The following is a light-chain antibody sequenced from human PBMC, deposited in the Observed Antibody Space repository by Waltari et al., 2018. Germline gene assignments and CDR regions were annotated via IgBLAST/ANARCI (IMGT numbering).Light chain of an antibody. CDR2: YDS. CDR1: NIGSKR. CDR3: QVWEDVTDSGV. J-gene: IGLJ3*02. Sequence: YVLTQPPSVSVDPGKTARLTCGGDNIGSKRVNWYQQKPGQAPVLVMFYDSDRPSEIPGRFSGSNAGKTATLTSSWVEAGDEADYHCQVWEDVTDSGVFGGGTKLTVL. V-gene: IGLV3-21*01.